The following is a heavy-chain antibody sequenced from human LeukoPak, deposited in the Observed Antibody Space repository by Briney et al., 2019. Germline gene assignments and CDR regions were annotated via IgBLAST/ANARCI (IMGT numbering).Heavy chain of an antibody. J-gene: IGHJ4*02. Sequence: ASVTVSCKASGYTFTSYYMHWVRQAPGQGLEWMGIINPSGGSTSYAQKFQGRVTMTRDTSISTAYMEVSRLRSGDTAVYYCAREWYYGDYYDYWGQGTLVTVSS. CDR1: GYTFTSYY. D-gene: IGHD4-17*01. V-gene: IGHV1-46*01. CDR3: AREWYYGDYYDY. CDR2: INPSGGST.